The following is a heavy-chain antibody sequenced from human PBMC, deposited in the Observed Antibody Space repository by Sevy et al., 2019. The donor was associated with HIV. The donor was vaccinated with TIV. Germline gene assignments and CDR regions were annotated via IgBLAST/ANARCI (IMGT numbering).Heavy chain of an antibody. CDR1: GYTFTGYY. Sequence: ASVKVSCKASGYTFTGYYMHWVRQAPGQGLEWMGWINPNSGGTNHAQKFQGRVTMTRDTSISTAYMELSRLRSDDTAVYYCARDIFVVVPAAITKNYYYYGMDVWGQGTTVTVSS. J-gene: IGHJ6*02. CDR3: ARDIFVVVPAAITKNYYYYGMDV. CDR2: INPNSGGT. V-gene: IGHV1-2*02. D-gene: IGHD2-2*01.